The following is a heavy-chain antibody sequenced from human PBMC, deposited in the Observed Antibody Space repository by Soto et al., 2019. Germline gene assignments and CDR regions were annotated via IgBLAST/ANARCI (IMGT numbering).Heavy chain of an antibody. CDR2: IIPIFGTA. CDR1: GGTFSSYA. J-gene: IGHJ6*02. V-gene: IGHV1-69*13. CDR3: ARDRVEMASPGAYYSGMDV. D-gene: IGHD1-26*01. Sequence: SVKVSCKASGGTFSSYAISWVRQAPGQGLEWMGGIIPIFGTANYAQKFQGRVTITADESTSTAYMELSSLRSEDTAVYYCARDRVEMASPGAYYSGMDVWGQGTTVTVSS.